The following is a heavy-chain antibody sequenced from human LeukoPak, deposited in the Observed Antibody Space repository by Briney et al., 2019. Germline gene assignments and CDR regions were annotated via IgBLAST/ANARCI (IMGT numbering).Heavy chain of an antibody. CDR1: GFIFSNYW. CDR2: TKQDGGEK. Sequence: GGSLRLSCAASGFIFSNYWMSWVRQAPGKGLEWVANTKQDGGEKYYVDSVKGRFIISRDNAKKSLYLQMNSVRAEDTAVYYCARDGGGPFDYWGQGTLVTVSS. J-gene: IGHJ4*02. CDR3: ARDGGGPFDY. V-gene: IGHV3-7*05.